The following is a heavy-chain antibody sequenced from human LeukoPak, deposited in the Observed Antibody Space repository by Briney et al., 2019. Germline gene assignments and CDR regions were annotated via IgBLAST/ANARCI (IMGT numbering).Heavy chain of an antibody. D-gene: IGHD6-19*01. Sequence: GASVKVSCKASGYTFTGYYMHWVRQAPGQGLEWMGWINPNSGGTNYAQKFQGRVTMTRDTSISTAYMELSRLRSDDTAVYYCARDMGGGAMGARPVAGITYYFDYWGQGTLVTVSS. CDR2: INPNSGGT. J-gene: IGHJ4*02. V-gene: IGHV1-2*02. CDR3: ARDMGGGAMGARPVAGITYYFDY. CDR1: GYTFTGYY.